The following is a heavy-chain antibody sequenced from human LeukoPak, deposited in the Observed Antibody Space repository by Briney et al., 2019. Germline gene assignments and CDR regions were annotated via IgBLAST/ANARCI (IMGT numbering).Heavy chain of an antibody. CDR3: ARVSLGSSWSNFNY. CDR1: GASISSSGGYY. Sequence: SETLSLTCTVSGASISSSGGYYWSWIRQPAGKGLEWIGRIYTSGSTNYNPSLKSRVTISLDSSKNQFSLRLRSVTAADTAVYYCARVSLGSSWSNFNYWGQGTLVTVSS. D-gene: IGHD6-13*01. CDR2: IYTSGST. J-gene: IGHJ4*02. V-gene: IGHV4-61*02.